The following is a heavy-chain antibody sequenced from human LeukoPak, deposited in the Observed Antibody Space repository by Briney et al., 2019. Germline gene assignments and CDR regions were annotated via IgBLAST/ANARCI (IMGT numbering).Heavy chain of an antibody. Sequence: ASVKVSCKASGYTFTSYGISWVRQAPGQGLEWMGWISAYNGNTNYAQKLQGRVTMTTDTSTSTAYMELRSLRSDDTAVYYCARDGTMVRGEYYYYGMDVWGQGTTVTVSS. CDR2: ISAYNGNT. J-gene: IGHJ6*02. V-gene: IGHV1-18*01. CDR3: ARDGTMVRGEYYYYGMDV. CDR1: GYTFTSYG. D-gene: IGHD3-10*01.